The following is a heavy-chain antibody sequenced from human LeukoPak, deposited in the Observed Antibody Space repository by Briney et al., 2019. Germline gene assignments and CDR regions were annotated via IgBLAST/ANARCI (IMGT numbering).Heavy chain of an antibody. CDR2: IKQDGSEK. J-gene: IGHJ4*02. D-gene: IGHD4-17*01. CDR1: GFTFSSYW. Sequence: GGSLRLSCAASGFTFSSYWMSWVRQAPGKGLEWVANIKQDGSEKYYVNSVKGRFTISRDNAKNSLYLQMNSLRAEDTAVYYCARDARYGDYDYWGQGTLVTVSS. V-gene: IGHV3-7*01. CDR3: ARDARYGDYDY.